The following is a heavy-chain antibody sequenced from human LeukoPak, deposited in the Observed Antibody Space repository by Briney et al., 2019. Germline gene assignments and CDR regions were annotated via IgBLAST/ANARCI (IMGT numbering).Heavy chain of an antibody. D-gene: IGHD1-26*01. V-gene: IGHV3-7*03. J-gene: IGHJ4*02. CDR2: INQDGSQK. CDR1: GFTFGSCW. CDR3: AKDQRWESPHYLDS. Sequence: GGSLRLSCAASGFTFGSCWMNWVRQTPGKGLEWVANINQDGSQKFYVDSVKGRFTISRDNANNSLYLQMNSLRDEDTAVYYCAKDQRWESPHYLDSWGQGTLVTVSS.